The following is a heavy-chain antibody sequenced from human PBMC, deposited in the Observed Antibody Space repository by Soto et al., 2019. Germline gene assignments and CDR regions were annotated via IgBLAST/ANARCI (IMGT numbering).Heavy chain of an antibody. V-gene: IGHV6-1*01. Sequence: SQTRPLTCSISGDSVSTNSATWDCIRQSPSRGLEWLGRTYYRSKWYNDYAVSVKGRITINPDTSNNQLSLQLNSVTPDDTAVYYCARLIGNSWLDSWGQGTLVTVSS. D-gene: IGHD2-8*01. CDR2: TYYRSKWYN. CDR3: ARLIGNSWLDS. J-gene: IGHJ5*01. CDR1: GDSVSTNSAT.